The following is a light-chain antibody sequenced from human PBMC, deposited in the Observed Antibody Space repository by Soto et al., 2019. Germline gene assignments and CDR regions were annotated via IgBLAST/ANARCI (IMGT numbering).Light chain of an antibody. J-gene: IGKJ4*01. CDR2: DVS. V-gene: IGKV3D-20*02. Sequence: IVLTQSPDTLSLSPGQRATLSCRASQSGSRRYLAWYQQKPGQAPMLLIYDVSERASDIPDMFSGSGSGTSFTLTINRLVPEDVADYSCQYQESFGGGTKVEIK. CDR3: QYQES. CDR1: QSGSRRY.